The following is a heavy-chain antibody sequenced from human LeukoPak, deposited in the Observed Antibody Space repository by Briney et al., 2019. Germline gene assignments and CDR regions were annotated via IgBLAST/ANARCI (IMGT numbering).Heavy chain of an antibody. Sequence: PGGSLRLFCAASWFTVSSNYMSLVRQAPGKGLEWVSVIYSGGSTYYADSVKGRFTISRDNSKNTLYLQMNSLRAEDTAVYYCASNWGNETGLHWGQGTLVTVSS. V-gene: IGHV3-53*01. CDR2: IYSGGST. D-gene: IGHD7-27*01. CDR3: ASNWGNETGLH. J-gene: IGHJ4*02. CDR1: WFTVSSNY.